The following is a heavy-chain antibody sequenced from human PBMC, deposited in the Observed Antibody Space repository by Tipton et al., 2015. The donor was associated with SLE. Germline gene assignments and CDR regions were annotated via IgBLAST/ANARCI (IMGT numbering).Heavy chain of an antibody. CDR1: GCSISTYY. CDR2: IYHTGST. D-gene: IGHD3-10*01. V-gene: IGHV4-59*01. CDR3: ARDYYGSGFDAFDI. J-gene: IGHJ3*02. Sequence: GLVKPSEALSLTCTVSGCSISTYYWSWIRQPPKQGLEWIGWIYHTGSTDYNPSLKSRVTISVDTSKNQFSLRLSSVTAADTAVYYCARDYYGSGFDAFDIWGQGTMVTVSS.